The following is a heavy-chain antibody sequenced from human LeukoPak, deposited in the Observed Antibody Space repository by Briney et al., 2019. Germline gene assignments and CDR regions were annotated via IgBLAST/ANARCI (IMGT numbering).Heavy chain of an antibody. V-gene: IGHV1-2*02. CDR2: IHPDSAGT. CDR3: ARGDFRSGYSYMDV. J-gene: IGHJ6*03. D-gene: IGHD3-3*01. Sequence: ASVKVSFKASGYTFTGYFIHWVRQAPGQGLEWMGWIHPDSAGTNSAQNFQGRVTMTRDTSISTAYMELTRLRSDDTAVYYCARGDFRSGYSYMDVWGKGTTVTVSS. CDR1: GYTFTGYF.